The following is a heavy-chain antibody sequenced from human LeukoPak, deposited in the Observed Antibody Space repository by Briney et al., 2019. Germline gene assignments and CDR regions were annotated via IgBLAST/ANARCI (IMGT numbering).Heavy chain of an antibody. D-gene: IGHD2-21*02. CDR3: AXXTVTAYYFDY. V-gene: IGHV4-59*01. J-gene: IGHJ4*02. CDR1: GGSISSYY. CDR2: IYYSGST. Sequence: SETLSLTCTVSGGSISSYYWSWIRQPPGKGLEWIGYIYYSGSTNYNPSLKSRVTISVDTSKNQFSLKLTSVTAADTAVYYCAXXTVTAYYFDYWGQGTLVTVSS.